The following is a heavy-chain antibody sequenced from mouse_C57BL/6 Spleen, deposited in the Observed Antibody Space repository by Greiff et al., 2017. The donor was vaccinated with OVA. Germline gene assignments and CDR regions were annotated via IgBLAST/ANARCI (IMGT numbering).Heavy chain of an antibody. V-gene: IGHV1-69*01. Sequence: VQLQQPGAELVMPGASVKLSCKASGYTFTSYWMHWVKQRPGQGLEWIGAIDPSDSYTNYNQKFKGKSTLTVYKYSSTAYMQLSSLTSEDSAVYYCARYDGPAWFAYWGQGTLVTVSA. CDR3: ARYDGPAWFAY. D-gene: IGHD2-3*01. J-gene: IGHJ3*01. CDR2: IDPSDSYT. CDR1: GYTFTSYW.